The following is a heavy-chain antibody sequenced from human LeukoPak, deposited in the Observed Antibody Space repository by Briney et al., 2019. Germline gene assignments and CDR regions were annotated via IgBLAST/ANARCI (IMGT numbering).Heavy chain of an antibody. CDR1: GFTFSSYG. D-gene: IGHD2-2*01. Sequence: GGSLRLSCAASGFTFSSYGMHWVRQAPGKGLEWVALISYDGSNKYYADSVKGRFTISRDNSKNTLYLQMNSLRAEDTAVYYCAREDIVVVPAATQDFDYWGQGTLVTVSS. J-gene: IGHJ4*02. CDR3: AREDIVVVPAATQDFDY. V-gene: IGHV3-30*12. CDR2: ISYDGSNK.